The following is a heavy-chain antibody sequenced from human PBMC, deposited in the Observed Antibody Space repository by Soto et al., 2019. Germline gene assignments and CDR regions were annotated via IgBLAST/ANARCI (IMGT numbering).Heavy chain of an antibody. CDR2: IYYSGST. V-gene: IGHV4-31*03. CDR3: ARYKSAIDEGFDP. D-gene: IGHD6-25*01. Sequence: QVQLQESGPGLVKPSQTLSLTCTVSGGSISSGGYYWSWICQHPGKGLEWIGYIYYSGSTYYNPSLTSRVTRSVCTSKNRFSLKLSSVTAADTAVYYCARYKSAIDEGFDPWGQGTLVTVSS. CDR1: GGSISSGGYY. J-gene: IGHJ5*02.